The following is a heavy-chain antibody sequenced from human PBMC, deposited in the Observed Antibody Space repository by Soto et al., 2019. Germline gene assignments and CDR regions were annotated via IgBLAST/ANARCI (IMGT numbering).Heavy chain of an antibody. CDR2: ISSSSSYI. V-gene: IGHV3-21*01. D-gene: IGHD2-15*01. J-gene: IGHJ6*02. CDR3: ARGLDCSGGSCYRRGMDV. CDR1: GFTFSSYS. Sequence: PGGSLRLSCAASGFTFSSYSMNWVRQAPGKWLEWVSSISSSSSYIYYADSVKGRFTISRDNAKNSLYLQMNSLRAEDTAVYYCARGLDCSGGSCYRRGMDVWGQGXTVTVYS.